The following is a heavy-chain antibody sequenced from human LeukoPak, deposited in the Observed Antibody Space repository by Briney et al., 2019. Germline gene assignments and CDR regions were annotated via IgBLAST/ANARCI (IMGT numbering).Heavy chain of an antibody. V-gene: IGHV4-34*01. D-gene: IGHD3-10*01. Sequence: KPSETLSLTWAVYGGSLGGYYWSSIRQPPGKGREWIGEINHSGSTNYNPSLNSRVTLSVDTSKNQFTLKLSCVTAADTAVYYCASRIMRVVGGARLRRGWFDPWGQETLVTVSS. J-gene: IGHJ5*02. CDR1: GGSLGGYY. CDR2: INHSGST. CDR3: ASRIMRVVGGARLRRGWFDP.